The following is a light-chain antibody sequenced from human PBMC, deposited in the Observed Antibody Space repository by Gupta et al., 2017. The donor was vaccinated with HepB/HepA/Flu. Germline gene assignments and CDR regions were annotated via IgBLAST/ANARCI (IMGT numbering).Light chain of an antibody. CDR3: LQYDNLPRT. CDR1: QDITNY. J-gene: IGKJ3*01. Sequence: DIQMTQSPSSLSASVGDRVTITCQASQDITNYLNWYQQKPGKAPKLLIYDASNLETGVPSRFSGSGSGTDVTFTISSLQPEDIATDYCLQYDNLPRTFGPGTKVDIK. CDR2: DAS. V-gene: IGKV1-33*01.